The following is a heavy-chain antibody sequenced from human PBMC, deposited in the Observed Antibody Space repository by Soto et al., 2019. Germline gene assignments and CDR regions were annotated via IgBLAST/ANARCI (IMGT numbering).Heavy chain of an antibody. Sequence: SETLSLTCTVSGGSINNNNYYWAWIRQPPGKGLAWVASIYHDGSTYYNMSLKSRVTISRDTSKNQFSLRLTSVTATDTAVYYCATVVVAAPRHTDFESWGQGTRVIASS. J-gene: IGHJ4*02. CDR2: IYHDGST. D-gene: IGHD2-15*01. CDR1: GGSINNNNYY. V-gene: IGHV4-39*02. CDR3: ATVVVAAPRHTDFES.